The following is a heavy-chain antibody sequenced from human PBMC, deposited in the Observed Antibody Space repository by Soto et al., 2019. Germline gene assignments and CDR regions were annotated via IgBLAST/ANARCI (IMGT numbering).Heavy chain of an antibody. CDR2: MNPNSGNT. CDR3: ARGLSFPSSSFWSGYYRWFDP. J-gene: IGHJ5*02. CDR1: GYTFTSYD. V-gene: IGHV1-8*01. D-gene: IGHD3-3*01. Sequence: QVQLVQSGAEVKKPGASVKVSCKASGYTFTSYDINWVRQATGQGLEWMGWMNPNSGNTGYAQKFQGRVTMTRNTSISTAYMELSSLRSEDTAVYYCARGLSFPSSSFWSGYYRWFDPWGQGTLVTVSS.